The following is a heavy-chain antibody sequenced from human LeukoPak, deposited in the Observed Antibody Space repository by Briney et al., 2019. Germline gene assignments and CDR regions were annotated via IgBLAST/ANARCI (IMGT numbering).Heavy chain of an antibody. CDR1: GFTFSSYA. J-gene: IGHJ3*02. D-gene: IGHD2-21*02. CDR2: ISYDGSIK. V-gene: IGHV3-30*04. Sequence: GGSLRLSCAAPGFTFSSYAMHWVRQAPGKGLEWVAAISYDGSIKNYADSLKGRFTISRDNSKNTLYLQINSLRAEDTAVYYCARLPTAIPDAFDIWGQGTMVTVSS. CDR3: ARLPTAIPDAFDI.